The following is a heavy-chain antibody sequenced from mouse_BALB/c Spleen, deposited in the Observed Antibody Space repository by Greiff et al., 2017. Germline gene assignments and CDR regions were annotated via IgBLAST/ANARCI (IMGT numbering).Heavy chain of an antibody. J-gene: IGHJ3*01. CDR1: GFTFSSYT. V-gene: IGHV5-12-2*01. CDR2: ISNGGGST. CDR3: ATGGFAY. Sequence: EVKLMESGGGLVQPGGSLKLSCAASGFTFSSYTMSWVRQTPEKRLEWVAYISNGGGSTYYPDTVKGRFTISRDNAKNTLYLQMSSLKSEDTAMYYCATGGFAYWGQGTLVTVSA.